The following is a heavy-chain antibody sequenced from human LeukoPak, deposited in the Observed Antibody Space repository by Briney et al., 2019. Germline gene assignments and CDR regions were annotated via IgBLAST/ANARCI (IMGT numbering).Heavy chain of an antibody. D-gene: IGHD5-18*01. CDR3: ARDRDTRVGPTDIDY. Sequence: GGSLRLSCAASGFTFSSYAMSWVRQAPGKGLEWVAVISYDGSNKYYADSVKGRFTISRDNSKNTVYLQMNSLRAEDTAVYYCARDRDTRVGPTDIDYWGQGTLVTVSS. CDR2: ISYDGSNK. J-gene: IGHJ4*02. V-gene: IGHV3-30*04. CDR1: GFTFSSYA.